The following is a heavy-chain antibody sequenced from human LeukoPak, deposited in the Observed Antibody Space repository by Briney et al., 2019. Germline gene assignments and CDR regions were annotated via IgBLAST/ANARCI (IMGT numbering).Heavy chain of an antibody. CDR3: ARGYYDILSGYYLVF. J-gene: IGHJ4*02. CDR2: IYYSGTT. CDR1: GGSISTYY. Sequence: SETLSLTCTVSGGSISTYYWSWIRQVPGKGLEWIGHIYYSGTTNYNPSLKTRVNIAVGTSKKQFSLRLTDVTAADTAVYYCARGYYDILSGYYLVFWGQGTLVTVSS. V-gene: IGHV4-59*08. D-gene: IGHD3-9*01.